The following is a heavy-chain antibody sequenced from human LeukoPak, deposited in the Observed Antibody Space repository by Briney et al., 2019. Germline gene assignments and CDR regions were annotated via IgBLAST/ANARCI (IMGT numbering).Heavy chain of an antibody. CDR2: IHHGGST. CDR1: AFTFSSYR. J-gene: IGHJ6*02. D-gene: IGHD3-22*01. Sequence: GSLRLSCAASAFTFSSYRMNWVRQAPGKGPEWIGQIHHGGSTTYNPSLESRVTISVDTSKNQFSLKLSSVTAADTTVYYCARDRGDYYDSSGHRALYYYYGMDVWGQGTTVTVSS. V-gene: IGHV4-4*02. CDR3: ARDRGDYYDSSGHRALYYYYGMDV.